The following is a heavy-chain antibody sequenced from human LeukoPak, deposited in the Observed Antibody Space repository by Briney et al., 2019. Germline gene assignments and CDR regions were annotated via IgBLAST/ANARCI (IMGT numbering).Heavy chain of an antibody. CDR1: GFTFDDYA. J-gene: IGHJ4*02. V-gene: IGHV3-9*01. CDR3: AREAEEAFDY. Sequence: PGRSLRLSCAASGFTFDDYAMHWVRQAPGKGLEWVSGISWNSGSIGYADSVKGRFTISRDNAKNSLYLQMNSLRAEDTAVYFCAREAEEAFDYWGQGTLVTVSS. CDR2: ISWNSGSI.